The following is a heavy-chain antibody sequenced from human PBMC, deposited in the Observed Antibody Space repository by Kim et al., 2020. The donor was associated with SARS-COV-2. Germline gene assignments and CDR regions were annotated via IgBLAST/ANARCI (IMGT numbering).Heavy chain of an antibody. V-gene: IGHV7-4-1*02. Sequence: ASVKVSCKASGYTFTSYAMNWVRQAPGQGLEWMGWINTNTGNPTYAQGFTGRFVFSLDTSVSTAYLQISSLKAEDTAVYYCARDSVGWFGELYYNWFDPWGQGTLVTVSS. CDR2: INTNTGNP. CDR3: ARDSVGWFGELYYNWFDP. CDR1: GYTFTSYA. D-gene: IGHD3-10*01. J-gene: IGHJ5*02.